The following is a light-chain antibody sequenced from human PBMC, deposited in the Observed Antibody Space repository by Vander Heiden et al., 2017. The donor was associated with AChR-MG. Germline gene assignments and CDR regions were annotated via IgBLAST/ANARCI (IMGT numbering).Light chain of an antibody. CDR2: EVS. CDR3: SSYTSSSTLGVV. J-gene: IGLJ2*01. Sequence: QSAPTQPASVSGSPGHSNTIPCTGTSRDVGGKNYVSWYQRRPGKAPNRMIYEVSNRPSGVSNHFSGSEPGNTASLTISELQAEDGADYYCSSYTSSSTLGVVFGGGTKLTVL. V-gene: IGLV2-14*01. CDR1: SRDVGGKNY.